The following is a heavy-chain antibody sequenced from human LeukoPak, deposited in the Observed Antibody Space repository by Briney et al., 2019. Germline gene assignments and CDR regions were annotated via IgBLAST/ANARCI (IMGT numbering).Heavy chain of an antibody. V-gene: IGHV3-53*05. D-gene: IGHD5-18*01. CDR2: VYPGGDI. CDR3: AKDGLRGYSYGYRVSVVRFDY. CDR1: EVTVTSNY. J-gene: IGHJ4*02. Sequence: PGGSLRLSCAASEVTVTSNYMSWVRQAPGKGLQWVSVVYPGGDIYYADSVKGRFIISRDNSKNTLYMQMSSLRAEDTAVYYCAKDGLRGYSYGYRVSVVRFDYWGQGTLVTVSS.